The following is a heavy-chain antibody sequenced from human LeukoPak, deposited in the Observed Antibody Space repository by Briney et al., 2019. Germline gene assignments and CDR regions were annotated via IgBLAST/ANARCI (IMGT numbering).Heavy chain of an antibody. J-gene: IGHJ4*02. V-gene: IGHV3-7*05. Sequence: GGSLRLSCAASGFTFSSYWMHWVRQAPGKGLEWVANIKLDGTEKYYVDSVKGRFTISRDNAKNSLYLQMNSLRAEDTAVYYCASDRFYFGVWGQGTLVTVSP. D-gene: IGHD3-16*01. CDR1: GFTFSSYW. CDR3: ASDRFYFGV. CDR2: IKLDGTEK.